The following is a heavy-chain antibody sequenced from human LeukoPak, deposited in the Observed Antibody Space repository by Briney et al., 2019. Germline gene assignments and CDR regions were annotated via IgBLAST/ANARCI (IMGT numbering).Heavy chain of an antibody. CDR2: IYYSGST. J-gene: IGHJ1*01. V-gene: IGHV4-31*03. Sequence: SETLSLTCTVSGGSISSGGYYWSWIRQHPGKGLEWIGYIYYSGSTYYNPSLKSRVTISVDTSKNQFSLKLSSVTAADTAVYYCARGRQYYDFWSGYRGSEYFQHWGQGTLVTVSS. CDR1: GGSISSGGYY. D-gene: IGHD3-3*01. CDR3: ARGRQYYDFWSGYRGSEYFQH.